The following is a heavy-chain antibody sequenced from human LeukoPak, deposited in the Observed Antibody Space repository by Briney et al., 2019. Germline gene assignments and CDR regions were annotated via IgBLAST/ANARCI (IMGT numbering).Heavy chain of an antibody. CDR1: GFTLRSYW. CDR2: INSDGSMT. V-gene: IGHV3-74*01. Sequence: GGSLRLSCAASGFTLRSYWMHWFRQVPGKGLVWVSRINSDGSMTSYADSVKGRVTISRDNAESTLYLQMNSLRAEETAVYFCGRVTASWHSYIDYWGQGTPVSVSS. J-gene: IGHJ4*02. D-gene: IGHD2-2*01. CDR3: GRVTASWHSYIDY.